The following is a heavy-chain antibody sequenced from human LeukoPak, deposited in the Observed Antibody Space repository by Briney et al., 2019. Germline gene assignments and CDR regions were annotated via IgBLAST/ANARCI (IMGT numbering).Heavy chain of an antibody. J-gene: IGHJ4*02. Sequence: GGSLTLSCAVSGFTVNINYVNWVRHAPGKGLEWVSVFYTGRDTYDEDSVKDIFTISKDSSNSAPYLQMNSRGADDTAVYYCARGGRNSGSHYFESYFDLWGQGTLVTVSS. D-gene: IGHD3-10*01. V-gene: IGHV3-66*01. CDR3: ARGGRNSGSHYFESYFDL. CDR1: GFTVNINY. CDR2: FYTGRDT.